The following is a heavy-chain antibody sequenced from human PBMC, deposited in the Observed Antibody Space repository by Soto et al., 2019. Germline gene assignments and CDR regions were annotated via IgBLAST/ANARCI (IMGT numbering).Heavy chain of an antibody. V-gene: IGHV4-34*01. CDR1: GAAFSDYT. Sequence: SETLSLTCGLSGAAFSDYTWSWVRQAPGGGLHWIGEVNRGGRTKYSPSLERRLTISVDPSRNQVSLELRSVTAAETAIYYCARLMDDNVWGSYRYLDLWGQGTMMTFYS. J-gene: IGHJ4*02. D-gene: IGHD3-16*02. CDR2: VNRGGRT. CDR3: ARLMDDNVWGSYRYLDL.